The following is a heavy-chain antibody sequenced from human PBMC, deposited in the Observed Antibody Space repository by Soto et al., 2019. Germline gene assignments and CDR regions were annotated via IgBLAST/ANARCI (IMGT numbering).Heavy chain of an antibody. CDR1: GYTFTTYT. J-gene: IGHJ5*02. CDR3: TRDPGRTWFDP. Sequence: QAQLLQSGDEVKKPGASVRVSCKASGYTFTTYTLQWLRQAPGQRLEWMGRINPGNGDTKYTQNFQGRVPITSETSESAAYMELSSLRSEDTAVYYCTRDPGRTWFDPWGQGTLVTVS. CDR2: INPGNGDT. V-gene: IGHV1-3*01.